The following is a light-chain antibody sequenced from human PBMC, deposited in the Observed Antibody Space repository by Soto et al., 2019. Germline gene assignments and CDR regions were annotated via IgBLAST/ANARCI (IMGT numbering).Light chain of an antibody. V-gene: IGLV1-40*01. J-gene: IGLJ2*01. Sequence: SVLTQPPSVSGAPGQRVTISCTGSSSNIGAGYDVHWYQQLPGTAPKLLIYGSSNRPSGVPDRFSGSKSGTSASLAITGLQAEEEADYYCQSYDSSLSGVVFGGGTKLTVL. CDR3: QSYDSSLSGVV. CDR1: SSNIGAGYD. CDR2: GSS.